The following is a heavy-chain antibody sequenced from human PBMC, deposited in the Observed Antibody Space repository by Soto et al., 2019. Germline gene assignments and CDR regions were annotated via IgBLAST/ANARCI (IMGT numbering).Heavy chain of an antibody. J-gene: IGHJ4*02. CDR3: ARVFGSIDY. CDR2: MNPNSGYT. Sequence: QVQLVQSGAEVKKPGASVKVSCKASGYTFTSYDINWVRQATGQGLEWMGWMNPNSGYTGHAQKFQGRAPMTRDTSTSTAYMELSSARSEDTAVYYCARVFGSIDYWGQGTLVTVSS. CDR1: GYTFTSYD. V-gene: IGHV1-8*01. D-gene: IGHD2-21*01.